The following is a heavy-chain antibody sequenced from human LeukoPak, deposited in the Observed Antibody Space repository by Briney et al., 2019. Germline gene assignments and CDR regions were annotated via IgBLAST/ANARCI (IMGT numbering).Heavy chain of an antibody. D-gene: IGHD6-19*01. Sequence: GGSLRLSCAASGFTFNTYTMYWVRQAPGKGLEWVSGISNSGGSTYYADSVKGRFTISRDNSKNTLYLQMNSLRAEDTAVYYRAKAQAVAGNFDYWGQGTLVTVSS. CDR1: GFTFNTYT. CDR3: AKAQAVAGNFDY. V-gene: IGHV3-23*01. CDR2: ISNSGGST. J-gene: IGHJ4*02.